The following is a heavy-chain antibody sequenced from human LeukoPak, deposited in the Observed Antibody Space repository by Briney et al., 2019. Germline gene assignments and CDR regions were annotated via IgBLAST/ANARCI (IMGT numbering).Heavy chain of an antibody. J-gene: IGHJ5*02. V-gene: IGHV1-2*06. CDR1: GYTFTVYY. CDR3: ALGVGYYDSSGYTAYNWFDP. D-gene: IGHD3-22*01. Sequence: ASVKVSCKASGYTFTVYYMHWVRQAPGQGLEWMGRINPNSGGTNYAQKFQGRVTMTRDTSISTAYMELSRLRSDDTAVYYCALGVGYYDSSGYTAYNWFDPWGQGTLVTVSS. CDR2: INPNSGGT.